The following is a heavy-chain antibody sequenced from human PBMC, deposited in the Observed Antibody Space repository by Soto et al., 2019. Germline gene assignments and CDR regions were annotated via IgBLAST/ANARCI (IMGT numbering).Heavy chain of an antibody. CDR1: GFTFSSYA. Sequence: PGGSLRLSCAASGFTFSSYAMSWVRQAPGKGLEWVSAISGSGGSTYYADSVKGRFTISRDNSKNTLYLQMNSLRAEDTAVYYCAKQRLIVVVPAATDYWGQGTLVTVSS. V-gene: IGHV3-23*01. J-gene: IGHJ4*02. CDR3: AKQRLIVVVPAATDY. D-gene: IGHD2-2*01. CDR2: ISGSGGST.